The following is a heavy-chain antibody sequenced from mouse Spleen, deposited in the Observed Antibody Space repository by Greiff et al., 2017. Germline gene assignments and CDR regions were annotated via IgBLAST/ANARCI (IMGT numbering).Heavy chain of an antibody. CDR2: INPSTGGT. Sequence: VQLQQSGPELVKPGASVKISCKASGYSFTGYYMNWVKQSPEKSLEWIGEINPSTGGTTYNQKFKAKATLTVDKSSSTAYMQLKSLTSEDSAVYYCARELEGFAYWGQGTLVTVSA. CDR1: GYSFTGYY. CDR3: ARELEGFAY. D-gene: IGHD2-12*01. V-gene: IGHV1-42*01. J-gene: IGHJ3*01.